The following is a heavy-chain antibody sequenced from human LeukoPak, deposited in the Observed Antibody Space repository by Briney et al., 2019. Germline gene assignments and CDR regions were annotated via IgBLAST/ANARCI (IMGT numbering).Heavy chain of an antibody. D-gene: IGHD6-19*01. CDR1: GGTFSSYA. CDR3: ARDLSGSGIAVAGVWFDP. J-gene: IGHJ5*02. V-gene: IGHV1-69*13. Sequence: SVKVSCKASGGTFSSYAISWVRQAPGQGLEWMGGIIPILGTANYAQKFQGRVTITADESTSTAYMELSSLRSEDTAVYYCARDLSGSGIAVAGVWFDPWGQGTLVTVSS. CDR2: IIPILGTA.